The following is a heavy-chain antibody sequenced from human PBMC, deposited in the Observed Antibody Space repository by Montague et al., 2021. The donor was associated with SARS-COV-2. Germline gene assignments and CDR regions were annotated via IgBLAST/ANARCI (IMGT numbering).Heavy chain of an antibody. J-gene: IGHJ4*02. CDR2: VYYSGTA. V-gene: IGHV4-61*01. CDR1: GGSVRSGLYY. D-gene: IGHD2-21*02. Sequence: SETLSLTCTVSGGSVRSGLYYWTWIRQPPGKGLEWIGYVYYSGTANHNPSLKSRVSISVDTSKSQLSLKVMSVTAADTAVYYCARRWTGGGYCHASHWGQGTLVTVSS. CDR3: ARRWTGGGYCHASH.